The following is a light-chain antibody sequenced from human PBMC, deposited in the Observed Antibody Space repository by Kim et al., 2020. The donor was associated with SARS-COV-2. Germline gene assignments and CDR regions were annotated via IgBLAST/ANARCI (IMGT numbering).Light chain of an antibody. J-gene: IGKJ4*01. Sequence: DIQMTQSPSSVSASVGDRVTITCRASQDITTLLVWYQQKPGKAPNLLIYSASNLERGVPSRFSGSGSGTEFTLTLSSLQPEDIATYYCQQSITCPLTFGGGTKVDIK. V-gene: IGKV1-12*01. CDR3: QQSITCPLT. CDR1: QDITTL. CDR2: SAS.